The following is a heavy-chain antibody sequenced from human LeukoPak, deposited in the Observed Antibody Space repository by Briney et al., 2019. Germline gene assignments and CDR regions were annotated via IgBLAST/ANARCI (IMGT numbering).Heavy chain of an antibody. D-gene: IGHD3-9*01. CDR2: IIPIFGTA. V-gene: IGHV1-69*13. J-gene: IGHJ6*03. CDR3: ATRDLRFYDILTGYYYYYYYYMDV. CDR1: GYTFTSYD. Sequence: GASVKVSCKASGYTFTSYDINWVRQATGQGLEWMGGIIPIFGTANYAQKFQGRVTITADESTSTAYMELSSLRSEDTAVYYCATRDLRFYDILTGYYYYYYYYMDVWGKGTTVTISS.